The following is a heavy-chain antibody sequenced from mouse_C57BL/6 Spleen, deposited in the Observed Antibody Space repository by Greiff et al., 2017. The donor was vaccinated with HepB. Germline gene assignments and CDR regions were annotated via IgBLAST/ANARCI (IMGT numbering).Heavy chain of an antibody. CDR1: GYAFTNYL. Sequence: VQLQQSGAELVRPGTSVKVSCKASGYAFTNYLIEWVKQRPGQGLEWIGVINPGSGGTNYNEKFKGKATLTADKSSSTAYMQLSSLTSEDSAVYFCARGLGRSFAYWGQGTLVTVSA. V-gene: IGHV1-54*01. CDR2: INPGSGGT. D-gene: IGHD4-1*01. CDR3: ARGLGRSFAY. J-gene: IGHJ3*01.